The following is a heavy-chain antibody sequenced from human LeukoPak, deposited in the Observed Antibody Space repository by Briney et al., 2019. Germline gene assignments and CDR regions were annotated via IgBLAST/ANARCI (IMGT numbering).Heavy chain of an antibody. CDR3: ARESGKFDY. Sequence: PGGSLRLSCAASGFSFSTYAMSGVGQAPGQGLEWVSLISVDGVSTFFTDSVKGRFSISRDNSKNSLFLEMSSLRTEDTAMYYGARESGKFDYWGQGTLVAVSS. CDR2: ISVDGVST. V-gene: IGHV3-43*02. CDR1: GFSFSTYA. J-gene: IGHJ4*02.